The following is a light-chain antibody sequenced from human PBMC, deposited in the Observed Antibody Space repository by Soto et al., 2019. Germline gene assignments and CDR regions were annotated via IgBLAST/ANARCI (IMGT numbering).Light chain of an antibody. CDR3: HLYGGSPPHT. CDR2: GSS. CDR1: QSVSSNH. J-gene: IGKJ2*01. V-gene: IGKV3-20*01. Sequence: ENLFTQSPSTPSFFPGEKNTPPPRASQSVSSNHLAWYQQKPGQAPRLLIYGSSSRATGIPDRFSGSGSGTDFTLTISRLEPEDFAVYFCHLYGGSPPHTFGQGTKVDIK.